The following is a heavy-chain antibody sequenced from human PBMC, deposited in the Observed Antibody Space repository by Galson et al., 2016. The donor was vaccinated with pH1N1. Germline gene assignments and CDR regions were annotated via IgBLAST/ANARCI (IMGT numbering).Heavy chain of an antibody. J-gene: IGHJ4*02. V-gene: IGHV1-69*13. CDR2: IIPLYRSV. Sequence: SVKVSCKASGGTFSSYGISWVRQAPGQGLEWMGGIIPLYRSVKYTQKFQGRVTITADESTSTAYMELTSLRSEDTAQYFCARRGLGNSGWWDFDYWGQGTLVTVSS. D-gene: IGHD6-19*01. CDR3: ARRGLGNSGWWDFDY. CDR1: GGTFSSYG.